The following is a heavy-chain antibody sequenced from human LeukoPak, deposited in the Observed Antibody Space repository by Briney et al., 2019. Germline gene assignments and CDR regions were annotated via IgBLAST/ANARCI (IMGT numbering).Heavy chain of an antibody. CDR3: ATAAGAAAGTGIDY. D-gene: IGHD6-13*01. Sequence: ASVKVSCKAFGYTFTSYGISWVRQAPGQGLEWMGWISAYNGNTNYAQKLQGRVTMTTDTSTSTAYMELRSLRSDDTAVYYCATAAGAAAGTGIDYWGQGTLVTVSS. J-gene: IGHJ4*02. CDR2: ISAYNGNT. V-gene: IGHV1-18*01. CDR1: GYTFTSYG.